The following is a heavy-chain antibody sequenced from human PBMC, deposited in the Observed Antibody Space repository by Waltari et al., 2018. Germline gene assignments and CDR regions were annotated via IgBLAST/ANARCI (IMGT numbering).Heavy chain of an antibody. V-gene: IGHV1-2*02. CDR2: INPNSGGT. CDR1: GYTFTGYY. J-gene: IGHJ5*02. D-gene: IGHD6-13*01. CDR3: ATYSSSWYSSWFDP. Sequence: QVQLVQSGAEVKKPGASGKVSCKAPGYTFTGYYMPWVRQAPGQGLEWMGWINPNSGGTNYAQKFQGRVTMTRDTSISTAYMELSRLRSDDTAVYYCATYSSSWYSSWFDPWGQGTLVTVSS.